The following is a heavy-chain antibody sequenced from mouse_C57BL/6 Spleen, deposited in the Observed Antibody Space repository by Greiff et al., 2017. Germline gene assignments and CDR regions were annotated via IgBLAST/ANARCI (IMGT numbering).Heavy chain of an antibody. J-gene: IGHJ2*01. V-gene: IGHV1-53*01. CDR3: ARGVYYGSSYFDY. D-gene: IGHD1-1*01. CDR2: INPSNGGT. Sequence: VQLQQSGTELVKPGASVKLSCKASGYTFTSYWMHWVKQRPGQGLEWIGNINPSNGGTNYNEKFKSKATLTVDKSSSTAYMQLSSLTSEDSAVYYCARGVYYGSSYFDYWGQGTTLTVSS. CDR1: GYTFTSYW.